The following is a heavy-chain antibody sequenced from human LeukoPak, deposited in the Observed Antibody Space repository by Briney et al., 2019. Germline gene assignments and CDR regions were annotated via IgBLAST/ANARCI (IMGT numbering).Heavy chain of an antibody. D-gene: IGHD3-10*01. CDR1: GYTFTSYY. V-gene: IGHV1-46*01. CDR2: INPSGGST. J-gene: IGHJ5*02. Sequence: ASVKVSCKASGYTFTSYYMHWVRQAPGQGLEWMGIINPSGGSTSYAQKFQGRVTMTRDMSTSTVYMELSSLRSEDTAVYYCARGWGSAMIRGLAGDSWGQGTLVTVSS. CDR3: ARGWGSAMIRGLAGDS.